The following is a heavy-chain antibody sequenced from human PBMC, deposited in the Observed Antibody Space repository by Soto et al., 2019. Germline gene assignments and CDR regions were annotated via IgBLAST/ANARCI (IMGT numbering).Heavy chain of an antibody. D-gene: IGHD6-13*01. J-gene: IGHJ5*02. V-gene: IGHV3-33*01. CDR2: IWYGGSNK. CDR1: GFTFSSYG. Sequence: GGSLTLSCAASGFTFSSYGMNWVRQLPGKGPEWVAVIWYGGSNKDYAGSVKGRFSICSDNSKNTLYLQMNSLRAEDMAVYYCARDTKSSWYSDNWFDPWGEGTLVTVCS. CDR3: ARDTKSSWYSDNWFDP.